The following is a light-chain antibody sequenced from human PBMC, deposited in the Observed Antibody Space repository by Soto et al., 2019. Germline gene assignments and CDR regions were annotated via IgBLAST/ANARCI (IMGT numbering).Light chain of an antibody. V-gene: IGKV1-33*01. Sequence: DIDMTQSPSSLSKSVGDRVTITCQASQDISNYLNWYQQKTGRAPKLLIYDASSLESGVSSRFSGSGSGTHFTFTISSLQPDDIATYYCQQYEDFPLAFGQGTRLDIK. CDR1: QDISNY. CDR2: DAS. CDR3: QQYEDFPLA. J-gene: IGKJ5*01.